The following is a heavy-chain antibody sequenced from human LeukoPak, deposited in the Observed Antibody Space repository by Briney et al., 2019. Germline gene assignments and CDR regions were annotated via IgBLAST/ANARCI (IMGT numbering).Heavy chain of an antibody. J-gene: IGHJ4*02. V-gene: IGHV3-74*01. CDR3: ARETDDSSGYYYDY. CDR2: FHSDGNST. CDR1: GFSFSSYW. Sequence: GGSLRLSCAASGFSFSSYWMHWVRQAPGKGLVWVSRFHSDGNSTSYADSVKGRFTILRDNAKNTLYLQMNSLRAEDTAVYFCARETDDSSGYYYDYWGQGTLVTVSS. D-gene: IGHD3-22*01.